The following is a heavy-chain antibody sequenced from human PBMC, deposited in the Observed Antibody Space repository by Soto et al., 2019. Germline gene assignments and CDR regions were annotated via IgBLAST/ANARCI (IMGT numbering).Heavy chain of an antibody. CDR2: IYYSGST. D-gene: IGHD3-10*01. V-gene: IGHV4-39*01. Sequence: SETLSLTCTVSGGSISSSSYYWGWIRQPPGKGLEWIGSIYYSGSTYYNPSLKSRVTISVDTSKNQFSLKLSSVTAADTAVYYCAREYGSGSYYAHRHGGDYYYMDVWGKGTTVTVSS. CDR3: AREYGSGSYYAHRHGGDYYYMDV. CDR1: GGSISSSSYY. J-gene: IGHJ6*03.